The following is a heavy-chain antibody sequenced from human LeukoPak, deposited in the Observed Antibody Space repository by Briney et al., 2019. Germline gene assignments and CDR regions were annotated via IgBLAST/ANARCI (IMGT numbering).Heavy chain of an antibody. Sequence: GGSLRLSCAASGFTFSSYSMNWVRQAPGKGLEWVSSISSSSSYIYYADSVKGRFTISRDNDKNSLYLQMNSLRAEDTAVYYCARDLRFGSGLSRTYSSSWYPPGYAFDIWGQGTTVTVSS. V-gene: IGHV3-21*01. CDR2: ISSSSSYI. CDR1: GFTFSSYS. J-gene: IGHJ3*02. D-gene: IGHD6-13*01. CDR3: ARDLRFGSGLSRTYSSSWYPPGYAFDI.